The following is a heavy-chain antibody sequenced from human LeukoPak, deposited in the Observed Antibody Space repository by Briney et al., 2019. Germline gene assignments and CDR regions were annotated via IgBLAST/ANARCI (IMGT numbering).Heavy chain of an antibody. CDR3: ARNSHGYSSGWLQFNFDY. J-gene: IGHJ4*02. D-gene: IGHD6-19*01. Sequence: ASVKVSCKASGYTFTSYGINWVRQAPGQGLEWMGWINTYNGNTNYAQKLQGRVTMTTDTSTTTAYMELRSLRSDDTAVYYCARNSHGYSSGWLQFNFDYWGQGTLVTVSS. CDR2: INTYNGNT. V-gene: IGHV1-18*01. CDR1: GYTFTSYG.